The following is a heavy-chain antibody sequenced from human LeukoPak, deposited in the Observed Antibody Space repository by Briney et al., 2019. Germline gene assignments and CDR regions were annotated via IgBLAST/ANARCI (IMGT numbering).Heavy chain of an antibody. Sequence: ASVKVPCKASGYTFTGYYMHCVRQAPGQGLEWMGWINPNSGGTNYAQNFQGRVTMTRDTSISTAYMELSRLRSDDTALYYCARASGRYSDAFDIWGQGTMVTVSS. V-gene: IGHV1-2*02. D-gene: IGHD1-26*01. CDR3: ARASGRYSDAFDI. J-gene: IGHJ3*02. CDR2: INPNSGGT. CDR1: GYTFTGYY.